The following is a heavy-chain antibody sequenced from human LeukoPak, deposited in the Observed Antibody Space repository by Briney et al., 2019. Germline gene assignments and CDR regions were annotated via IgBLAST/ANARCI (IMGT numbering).Heavy chain of an antibody. Sequence: GGSLRLSCAASGFTVSSHFMSWVRQAPGKGLEWVSVIYRGGSTYYADSVKGRFTISRDNSKNTVYLQMNSLRAEDTAVYYCATLARRVTAILDFWGQGTLVTVSS. CDR2: IYRGGST. J-gene: IGHJ4*02. CDR1: GFTVSSHF. D-gene: IGHD2-21*02. V-gene: IGHV3-66*01. CDR3: ATLARRVTAILDF.